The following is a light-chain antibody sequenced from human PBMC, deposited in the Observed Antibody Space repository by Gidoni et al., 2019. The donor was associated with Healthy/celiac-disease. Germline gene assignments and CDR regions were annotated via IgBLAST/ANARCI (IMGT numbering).Light chain of an antibody. Sequence: ERVMTQSPATRSVSPGERATLSCRSSQSVSSNLAWYQQKPGHAPRLPISGASTRATGIPARFSGSGSGTEFTRTISRLQSEDFAVYYCQQYNNWPPLTFGGGTKVEI. V-gene: IGKV3-15*01. CDR3: QQYNNWPPLT. CDR1: QSVSSN. J-gene: IGKJ4*01. CDR2: GAS.